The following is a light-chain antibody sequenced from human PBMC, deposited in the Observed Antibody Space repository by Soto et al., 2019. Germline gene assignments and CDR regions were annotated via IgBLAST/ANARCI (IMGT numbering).Light chain of an antibody. CDR1: QGVSSN. CDR3: QQYNNWPRT. Sequence: DIVMTQSPVTLSVSPGERATLSCTASQGVSSNLAWYQQKPGQAPRLLIYGASTRAAGIPARFSGSGSGTEFTLTISSLQSEDFAVYYCQQYNNWPRTFGPGTKVDIK. V-gene: IGKV3-15*01. J-gene: IGKJ3*01. CDR2: GAS.